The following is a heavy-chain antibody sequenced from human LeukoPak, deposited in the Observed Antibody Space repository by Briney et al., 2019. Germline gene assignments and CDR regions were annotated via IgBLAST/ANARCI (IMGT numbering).Heavy chain of an antibody. CDR2: IRSKANSYAT. V-gene: IGHV3-73*01. CDR1: GFTFSGSA. J-gene: IGHJ4*02. CDR3: REGYSRAGLDY. D-gene: IGHD6-19*01. Sequence: PGGSLRLSCAASGFTFSGSATHWVRQASGKGLEWVGRIRSKANSYATAYAASVKGRFTISRDDSKNTAYLHMNRLKTEDPGVYYSREGYSRAGLDYWGQGTLVTVSS.